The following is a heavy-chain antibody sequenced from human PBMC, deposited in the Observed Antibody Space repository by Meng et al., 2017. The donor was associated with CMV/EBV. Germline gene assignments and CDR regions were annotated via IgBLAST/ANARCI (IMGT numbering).Heavy chain of an antibody. Sequence: VQVTRWGAVLLKPSETPALTCAVYGGSFSGYYWSWIRPPPGKGLEWIGEINHSGSTNYNPSLKSRVTISVDTSKNQFSLKLSSVTAADTAVYYCARGGIAAAGPFDYWGQGTLVTVSS. D-gene: IGHD6-13*01. CDR3: ARGGIAAAGPFDY. V-gene: IGHV4-34*01. CDR2: INHSGST. CDR1: GGSFSGYY. J-gene: IGHJ4*02.